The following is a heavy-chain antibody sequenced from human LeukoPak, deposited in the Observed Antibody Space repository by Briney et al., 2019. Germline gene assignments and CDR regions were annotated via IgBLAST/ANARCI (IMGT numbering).Heavy chain of an antibody. CDR1: GYTFTGYY. V-gene: IGHV1-2*06. J-gene: IGHJ3*02. CDR3: ARVGGGLNDAFDI. D-gene: IGHD5-24*01. Sequence: ASVKVSCKASGYTFTGYYMNWVRQAPGQGLEWMGRINPNSGGTNYAQKFQGRVTMTRDTSISTAYMELSRLRSDDTAFYYCARVGGGLNDAFDIWGQGTMVTVSS. CDR2: INPNSGGT.